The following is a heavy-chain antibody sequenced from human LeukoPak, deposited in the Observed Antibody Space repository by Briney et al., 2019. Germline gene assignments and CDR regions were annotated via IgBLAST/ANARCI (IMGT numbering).Heavy chain of an antibody. V-gene: IGHV7-4-1*02. Sequence: ASVKVSCKASGYTFTSYAMNWVRQAPGQGLEWMGWINTNTGNPTYAQGFTGRFVFSLDTSVSTAYLQISSLKAEDTAVYYCARDLVYYDFWSGYSKYYYGMDVWGQGTTVTVSS. J-gene: IGHJ6*02. CDR3: ARDLVYYDFWSGYSKYYYGMDV. CDR1: GYTFTSYA. D-gene: IGHD3-3*01. CDR2: INTNTGNP.